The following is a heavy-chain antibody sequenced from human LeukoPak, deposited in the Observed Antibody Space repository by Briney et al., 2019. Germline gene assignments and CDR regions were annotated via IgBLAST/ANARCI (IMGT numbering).Heavy chain of an antibody. V-gene: IGHV1-46*01. J-gene: IGHJ4*02. CDR1: GYTFTSNY. CDR3: ARVVGATVSDY. CDR2: ISPSGGST. D-gene: IGHD1-26*01. Sequence: ASVKVSCKAFGYTFTSNYMHWVRQAPGQGPEWMGVISPSGGSTTYAQKFQGRVTLTRDMSTSTDYLELSSLRSEDTAVYYCARVVGATVSDYWGQGTLVTVSS.